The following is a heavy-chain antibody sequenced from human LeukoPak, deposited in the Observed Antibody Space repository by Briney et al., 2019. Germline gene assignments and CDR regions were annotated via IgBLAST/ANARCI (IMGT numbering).Heavy chain of an antibody. Sequence: PGGSLRLSCAASGFTFSSYGMHWVRQAPGKGLEWVAFIRYDGSNKYYADSVKGRSTISRDNSKNTLYLQMNSLRAEDTAVYYCAKEGGLVRHPFDYWGQGTLVTVSS. J-gene: IGHJ4*02. CDR3: AKEGGLVRHPFDY. V-gene: IGHV3-30*02. CDR1: GFTFSSYG. CDR2: IRYDGSNK. D-gene: IGHD6-19*01.